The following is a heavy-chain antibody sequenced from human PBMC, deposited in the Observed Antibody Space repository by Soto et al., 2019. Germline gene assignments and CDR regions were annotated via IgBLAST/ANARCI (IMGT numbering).Heavy chain of an antibody. D-gene: IGHD6-19*01. CDR3: VGSSCWIVDF. CDR1: GFTFDTYW. CDR2: IKRGGDEK. J-gene: IGHJ4*02. V-gene: IGHV3-7*03. Sequence: EVLLVESGGGLVQPGGSLRLSCAASGFTFDTYWMTWVRQAPGQGLEWVASIKRGGDEKHYVDSVQGRFFISRDDVKMSGSLYNDSLTDEDTATYFCVGSSCWIVDFWGQGSLVTVSS.